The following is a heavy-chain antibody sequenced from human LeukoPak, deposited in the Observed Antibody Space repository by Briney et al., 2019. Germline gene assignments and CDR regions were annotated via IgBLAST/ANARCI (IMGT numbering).Heavy chain of an antibody. J-gene: IGHJ4*02. CDR2: ISANNGNT. CDR3: ARGSVVVAAAFDF. D-gene: IGHD2-15*01. V-gene: IGHV1-18*01. Sequence: ASVKVSCRASGYTFTSYGISWVRQAPGQGLEWMGWISANNGNTNYAQNLQGRVTMTTDTSTSTAFMELRSLRSDDTALYYCARGSVVVAAAFDFWGQGTLVTVSS. CDR1: GYTFTSYG.